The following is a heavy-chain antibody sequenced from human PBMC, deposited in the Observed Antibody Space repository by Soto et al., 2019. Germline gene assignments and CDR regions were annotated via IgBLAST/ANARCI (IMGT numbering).Heavy chain of an antibody. CDR1: GFTFSSYS. CDR2: ISSSSSYI. D-gene: IGHD2-15*01. CDR3: ARDLRHCSGGSCCSAPFDY. V-gene: IGHV3-21*01. J-gene: IGHJ4*02. Sequence: PGGSLRLSCAASGFTFSSYSMNWVRQAPGKGLEWVSSISSSSSYIYYADSVKGRFIISRDNAKNSLYLQMNSLRAEDTAVYYCARDLRHCSGGSCCSAPFDYWGQGTLVTVS.